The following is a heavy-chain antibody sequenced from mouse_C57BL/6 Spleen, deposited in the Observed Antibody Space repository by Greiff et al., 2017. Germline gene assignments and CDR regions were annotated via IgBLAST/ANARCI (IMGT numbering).Heavy chain of an antibody. Sequence: DVMLVASGGGLVTPGGSLKLSCAASGFTFSSYAMSWVRQTPEKRLEWVATLSDGGSYTYYPDHLKGRFTISRDNDKNNRYLQMGHLKSEDTAMYYCAREDAMDYWGKGTSVTVSS. J-gene: IGHJ4*01. CDR1: GFTFSSYA. CDR2: LSDGGSYT. V-gene: IGHV5-4*01. CDR3: AREDAMDY.